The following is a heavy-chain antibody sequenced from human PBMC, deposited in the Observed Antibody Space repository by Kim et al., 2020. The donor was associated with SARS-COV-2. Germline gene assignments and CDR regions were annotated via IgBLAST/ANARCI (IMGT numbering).Heavy chain of an antibody. CDR1: GFTFSSYS. J-gene: IGHJ3*02. Sequence: GGSLRLSCAASGFTFSSYSMNWVRQAPGKGLEWVSSISSSSSYIYYADSVKGRFTISRDNAKNSLYLQMNSLRAEDTAVYYCARDPGGGYCSSTSCYQAFDAFDIWGQGTMVTVSS. CDR2: ISSSSSYI. CDR3: ARDPGGGYCSSTSCYQAFDAFDI. V-gene: IGHV3-21*01. D-gene: IGHD2-2*01.